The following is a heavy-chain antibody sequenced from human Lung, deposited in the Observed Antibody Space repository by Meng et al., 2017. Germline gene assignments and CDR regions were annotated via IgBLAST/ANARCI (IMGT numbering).Heavy chain of an antibody. CDR3: ARGPTTMAHDFDY. J-gene: IGHJ4*02. CDR1: GGSFSDYD. D-gene: IGHD4-11*01. CDR2: INHSGST. Sequence: QGESQRWGAALLKPAETLSLTCVVSGGSFSDYDWSWIRQPPGKGLEWIGEINHSGSTNYNPSLESRATISVDTSQNNLSLKLSSVTAADSAVYYCARGPTTMAHDFDYWGQGTLVTVSS. V-gene: IGHV4-34*01.